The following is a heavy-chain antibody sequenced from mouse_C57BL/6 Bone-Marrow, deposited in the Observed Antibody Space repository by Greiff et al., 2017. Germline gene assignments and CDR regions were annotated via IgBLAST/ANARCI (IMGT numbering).Heavy chain of an antibody. CDR3: ARPVITTVVATDDAIDY. D-gene: IGHD1-1*01. V-gene: IGHV5-9*01. Sequence: EVKLQQPGGGLVKPGGSLKLSCAASGFTFTSYTMSWVRQTPEKRLEWVATISAGGGNTYYTDSVKGRSTISGDNSKNTLYLQKSSLRSEDTALYYCARPVITTVVATDDAIDYWGQGTSVTVSS. CDR2: ISAGGGNT. CDR1: GFTFTSYT. J-gene: IGHJ4*01.